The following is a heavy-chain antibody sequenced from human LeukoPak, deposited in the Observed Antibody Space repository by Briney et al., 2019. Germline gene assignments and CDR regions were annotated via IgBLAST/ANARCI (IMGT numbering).Heavy chain of an antibody. D-gene: IGHD3-22*01. V-gene: IGHV3-49*04. Sequence: GGSLRLSCAASGFTFNTYTMNWVRQAPGKGLEWVGFIRSKAYGGTTEYAASVKGRFIISRDDSKSTAYLQMNSLKTEDTAVYYCTREGPSTTSWLLKGGAANWFDPWGQGTLVTVSS. CDR3: TREGPSTTSWLLKGGAANWFDP. CDR2: IRSKAYGGTT. CDR1: GFTFNTYT. J-gene: IGHJ5*02.